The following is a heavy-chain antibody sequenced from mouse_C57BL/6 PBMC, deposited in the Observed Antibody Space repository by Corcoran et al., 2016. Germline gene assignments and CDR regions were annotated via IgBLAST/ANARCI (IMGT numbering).Heavy chain of an antibody. CDR1: GYTINSGYS. CDR2: ISYDGSN. V-gene: IGHV3-6*01. Sequence: DVQLKESGPGLVKPSKSLSLTCSVTGYTINSGYSWHRIRQCPGNTLEWMGYISYDGSNNYNPSLKNRISITRDTSKNQFVMKLNSVTTEDTATYYCASIYYYGSSYDYAMDYWGQGTSVTVSS. CDR3: ASIYYYGSSYDYAMDY. D-gene: IGHD1-1*01. J-gene: IGHJ4*01.